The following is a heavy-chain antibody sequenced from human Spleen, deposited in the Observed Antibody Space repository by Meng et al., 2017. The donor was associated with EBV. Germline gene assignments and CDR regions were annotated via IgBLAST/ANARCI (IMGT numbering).Heavy chain of an antibody. CDR2: IHYSGST. CDR3: ARASSGDSDGFDY. Sequence: VHLQAAGAGMMQAPQTLTLTCADSGGSISSGDYYWSWIRQPPGKGLEWIGYIHYSGSTHYNSSLRSRITMSLDTSKNKLSLKLSSVTAADTAVYYCARASSGDSDGFDYWGQGTLVTVSS. V-gene: IGHV4-30-4*01. CDR1: GGSISSGDYY. J-gene: IGHJ4*02. D-gene: IGHD5-18*01.